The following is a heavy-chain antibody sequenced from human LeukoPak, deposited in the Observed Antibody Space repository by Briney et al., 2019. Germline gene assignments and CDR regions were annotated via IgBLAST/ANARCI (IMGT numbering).Heavy chain of an antibody. Sequence: GGSLRLSCAASGFTFSSYSMNWVRQAPGKGLEWVSYISSSSTTIYFADSVKGRFTISRDNAKNSLYLQMNSLRDEDTAVYYCARRMGGELVAFDIWGQGTVVTVSS. CDR3: ARRMGGELVAFDI. CDR2: ISSSSTTI. CDR1: GFTFSSYS. D-gene: IGHD1-7*01. J-gene: IGHJ3*02. V-gene: IGHV3-48*02.